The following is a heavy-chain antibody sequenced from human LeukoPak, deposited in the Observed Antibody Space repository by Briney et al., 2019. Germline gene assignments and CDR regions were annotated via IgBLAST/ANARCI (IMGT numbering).Heavy chain of an antibody. J-gene: IGHJ4*02. Sequence: GGSLRLSCAASGFTFSSYAMSWIRQAPGKGLEWVSVISGSGGSTYYADSVKGRFTISRDNSKNTLYLQMNSLRAEDTAVHYCASSSGSYFTADYWGQGTLVTVSS. CDR1: GFTFSSYA. D-gene: IGHD1-26*01. V-gene: IGHV3-23*01. CDR3: ASSSGSYFTADY. CDR2: ISGSGGST.